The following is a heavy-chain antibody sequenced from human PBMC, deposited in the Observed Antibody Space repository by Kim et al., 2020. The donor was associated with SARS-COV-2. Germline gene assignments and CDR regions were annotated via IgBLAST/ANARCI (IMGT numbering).Heavy chain of an antibody. CDR2: IRSKAYGGTT. CDR1: GFTFGDYA. Sequence: GSLRLSCTASGFTFGDYAMSWVRQAPGKGLEWVGFIRSKAYGGTTEYAASVKGRFTISRDDSKSIAYLQMNSLKTEDTAVYYCTRDDFWSGYYRVWGQGTTVTVSS. J-gene: IGHJ6*02. CDR3: TRDDFWSGYYRV. V-gene: IGHV3-49*04. D-gene: IGHD3-3*01.